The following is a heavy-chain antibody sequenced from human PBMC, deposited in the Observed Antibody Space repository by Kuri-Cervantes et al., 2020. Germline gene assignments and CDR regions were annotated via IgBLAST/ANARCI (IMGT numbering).Heavy chain of an antibody. J-gene: IGHJ4*02. CDR2: IYHSGST. D-gene: IGHD3-3*01. V-gene: IGHV4-30-2*01. CDR3: ARLVEVEVVVPAAIPSGNDFWSGYSLFFDY. Sequence: SETLSLTCAVSGGSISSGGYSWSWIRQPPGKGLEWIGYIYHSGSTYYNPSLKSRVTLSLDGSKNQVSLKLSSVTAADTAVYYCARLVEVEVVVPAAIPSGNDFWSGYSLFFDYWGQGTLVTVSS. CDR1: GGSISSGGYS.